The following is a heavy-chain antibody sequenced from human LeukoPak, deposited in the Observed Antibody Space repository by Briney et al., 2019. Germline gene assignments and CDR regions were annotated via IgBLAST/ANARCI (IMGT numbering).Heavy chain of an antibody. V-gene: IGHV3-33*06. CDR2: IWYDGSNK. CDR1: GFTFSSYG. CDR3: AEDGSYGPYYTDV. D-gene: IGHD3-10*01. Sequence: PGRSLRLSCAASGFTFSSYGMHWVRQAPGKGLEWVAVIWYDGSNKYYADSVKGRFTTSRDNSKNTLYLQMNSLRAEDTAVYYCAEDGSYGPYYTDVWGKGTTVTVSS. J-gene: IGHJ6*03.